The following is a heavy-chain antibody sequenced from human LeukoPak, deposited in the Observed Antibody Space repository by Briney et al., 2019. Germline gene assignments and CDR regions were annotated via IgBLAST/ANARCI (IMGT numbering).Heavy chain of an antibody. D-gene: IGHD2-2*01. CDR1: GGSISSYY. Sequence: SETLSLTCTVSGGSISSYYWSWIRQPPGKGLEWIGYIYYSGSTNYNPSLKSRVTISVDTSKNQSSLKLSSVTAADTAVYYCARRGSSTSCYRAQTCNWFDPWGQGTLVTVSS. J-gene: IGHJ5*02. CDR3: ARRGSSTSCYRAQTCNWFDP. CDR2: IYYSGST. V-gene: IGHV4-59*08.